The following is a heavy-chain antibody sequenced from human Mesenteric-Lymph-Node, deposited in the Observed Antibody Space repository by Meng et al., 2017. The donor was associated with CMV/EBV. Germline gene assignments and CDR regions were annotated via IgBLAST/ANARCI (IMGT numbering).Heavy chain of an antibody. D-gene: IGHD3-22*01. CDR3: ARDGAQTYYYDTSGFFG. Sequence: GESLKISCTASGFTFGNYWMHWVRQTPGMGLVWVSRVNSDGSGTTYADSVKGRFTISRDNAKNTLYLQMNSLRAEDTAVYYCARDGAQTYYYDTSGFFGWGQGTLVTVSS. J-gene: IGHJ4*02. CDR2: VNSDGSGT. CDR1: GFTFGNYW. V-gene: IGHV3-74*03.